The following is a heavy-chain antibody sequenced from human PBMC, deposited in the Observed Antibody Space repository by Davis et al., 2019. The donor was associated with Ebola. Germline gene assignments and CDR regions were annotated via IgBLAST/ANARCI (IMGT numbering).Heavy chain of an antibody. Sequence: ASVKVSCKASGYTFTDYYMDWVRQAPGQGLEWMGWINPYSGGTNYAQKFQGRVTMTRDTSISTAYMEVRSLRSDDTAVYYCARASVLNDFWSGSLGAYFDYWGQGTLVTVSS. CDR3: ARASVLNDFWSGSLGAYFDY. V-gene: IGHV1-2*02. J-gene: IGHJ4*02. CDR2: INPYSGGT. D-gene: IGHD3-3*01. CDR1: GYTFTDYY.